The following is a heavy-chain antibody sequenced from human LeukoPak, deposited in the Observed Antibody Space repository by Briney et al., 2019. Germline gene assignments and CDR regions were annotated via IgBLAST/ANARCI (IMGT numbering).Heavy chain of an antibody. V-gene: IGHV3-23*01. J-gene: IGHJ4*02. D-gene: IGHD3-10*01. CDR2: VSGGGDYT. CDR1: QLTFSYYA. Sequence: GGSLRLSCSASQLTFSYYAMTWVRQAPGKGLEWVSGVSGGGDYTYYADSVKGRFTISRDNSKNTLYLQLNSLRVEDTAVYYCAKEIYAYGSRGFDYWGQGTLVTVSS. CDR3: AKEIYAYGSRGFDY.